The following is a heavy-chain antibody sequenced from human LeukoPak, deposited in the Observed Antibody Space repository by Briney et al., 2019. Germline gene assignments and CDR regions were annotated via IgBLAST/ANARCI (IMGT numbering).Heavy chain of an antibody. CDR2: LSSGGTGA. J-gene: IGHJ4*02. CDR3: AKAASGSYRPDY. Sequence: GGSLKLSCATSGFTFSNYAMNWVRQAPGKGLEWVSSLSSGGTGAYYADSVKGRFTISRDNSKSNLYLQMNSLRVQDTAVYFCAKAASGSYRPDYWGQGTLVTVSS. V-gene: IGHV3-23*01. CDR1: GFTFSNYA. D-gene: IGHD3-22*01.